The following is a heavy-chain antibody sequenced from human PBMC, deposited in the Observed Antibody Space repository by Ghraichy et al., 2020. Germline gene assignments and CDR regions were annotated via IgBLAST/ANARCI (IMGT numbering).Heavy chain of an antibody. CDR2: ISSSSRTI. CDR1: GFTFSSYS. CDR3: ARDIPHTPGLHVYYYGMDV. V-gene: IGHV3-48*02. Sequence: GGSLRLSCAASGFTFSSYSMNWVRQAPGKGLEWVSYISSSSRTIYYADSVKGRFTISRDNAKNSLYLQMNSLRDEDTAVYYCARDIPHTPGLHVYYYGMDVWGQGTTVTVSS. D-gene: IGHD4-11*01. J-gene: IGHJ6*02.